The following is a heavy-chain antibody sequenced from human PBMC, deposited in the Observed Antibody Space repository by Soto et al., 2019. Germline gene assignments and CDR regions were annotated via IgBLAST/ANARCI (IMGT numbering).Heavy chain of an antibody. CDR1: GFTFSNFD. V-gene: IGHV3-13*05. Sequence: LRLSCVTSGFTFSNFDMHWVRQVPGKGLEWVSAIGAARDPYYLGSVKGRFTISRENAKNSVYLQMNDLRAGDSAVYYCARAYTGRLPRRADYYYAMDVWGQGTTVTVSS. CDR2: IGAARDP. CDR3: ARAYTGRLPRRADYYYAMDV. J-gene: IGHJ6*02. D-gene: IGHD2-2*02.